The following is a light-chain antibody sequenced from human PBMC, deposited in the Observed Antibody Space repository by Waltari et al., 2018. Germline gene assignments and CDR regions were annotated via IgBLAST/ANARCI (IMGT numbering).Light chain of an antibody. V-gene: IGLV2-14*01. CDR2: EVS. CDR1: SSDVGGYNY. J-gene: IGLJ2*01. CDR3: SSYTSSSTLAV. Sequence: QSALTQPASVSGSPGQSITISCTGTSSDVGGYNYVSWSQQHPGKAPKLMIYEVSNRPSGVSNRFSGSKSGNTASLTISGLQAQDEAYYYCSSYTSSSTLAVFGGGTKLTVL.